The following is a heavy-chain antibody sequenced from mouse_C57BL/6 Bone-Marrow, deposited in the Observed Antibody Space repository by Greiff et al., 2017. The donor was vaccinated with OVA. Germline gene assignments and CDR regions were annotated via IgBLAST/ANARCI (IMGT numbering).Heavy chain of an antibody. CDR2: IDPSDSYT. CDR1: GYTFTSYW. D-gene: IGHD2-3*01. CDR3: ARVGYYVGYAMDY. Sequence: VQLQQPGAELVRPGTSVKLSCKASGYTFTSYWMHWVKQRPGQGLEWIGVIDPSDSYTNYNQKFKGKATLTVDTSSSTAYMQLSSLTSEDSAVYYCARVGYYVGYAMDYWGQGTSVTVSS. J-gene: IGHJ4*01. V-gene: IGHV1-59*01.